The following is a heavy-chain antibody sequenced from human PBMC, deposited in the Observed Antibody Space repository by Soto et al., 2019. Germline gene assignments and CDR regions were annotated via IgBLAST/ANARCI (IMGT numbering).Heavy chain of an antibody. D-gene: IGHD6-13*01. V-gene: IGHV4-39*01. CDR1: GGSISSSSYY. J-gene: IGHJ6*03. Sequence: SETLSLTCTVSGGSISSSSYYWGWIRQPPGKGLEWIGSIYYSGSTYYNPSLKSRVTISVDTSKNQFSLKLSSVTAADTAVYYCARPTRGIAAAGTIYYYMDVWGKGTTVTVSS. CDR2: IYYSGST. CDR3: ARPTRGIAAAGTIYYYMDV.